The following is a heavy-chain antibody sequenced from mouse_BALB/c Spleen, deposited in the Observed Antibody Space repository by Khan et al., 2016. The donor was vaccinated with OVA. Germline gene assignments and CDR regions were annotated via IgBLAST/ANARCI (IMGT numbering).Heavy chain of an antibody. V-gene: IGHV5-17*02. CDR3: ATSYFYGYYFDY. CDR2: ISGDSSTI. CDR1: GFTFSTYG. J-gene: IGHJ2*01. Sequence: EVELVESGGGLVQPGGSRKLSCAASGFTFSTYGMHWVRQAPGKGLEWVAYISGDSSTIYYSDTVKGRFTISRDNHKNTLFLQMTSLMSDDTARYYCATSYFYGYYFDYWGPGTTLTVSS. D-gene: IGHD1-1*01.